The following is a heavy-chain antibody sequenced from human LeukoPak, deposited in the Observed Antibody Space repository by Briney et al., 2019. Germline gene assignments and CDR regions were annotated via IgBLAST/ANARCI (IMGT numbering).Heavy chain of an antibody. D-gene: IGHD3-16*01. V-gene: IGHV3-43D*03. Sequence: GGSLRLSCAASGFTFDDYAMHWVRQAPGKGLEWVSLISWDGGSTYYADSVKGRFTISRDNSKNSLYLQMNSLRAEDTALYYCAKGRGTGYYFDYWGQGTLATVSS. CDR3: AKGRGTGYYFDY. CDR1: GFTFDDYA. J-gene: IGHJ4*02. CDR2: ISWDGGST.